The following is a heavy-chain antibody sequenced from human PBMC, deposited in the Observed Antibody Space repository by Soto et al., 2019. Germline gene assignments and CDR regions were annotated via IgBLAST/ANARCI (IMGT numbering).Heavy chain of an antibody. V-gene: IGHV3-33*01. CDR3: TRHSYYYDSSGYYTLMIDY. Sequence: PGGSLRLSCAASGFTFSSYGMHWVRQAPGKGLEWVAVIWYDGSNKYYADSVKGRFTISRDNSKNTLYLQMNSLRAEDTAVYYCTRHSYYYDSSGYYTLMIDYWGQGTLVTVSS. J-gene: IGHJ4*02. CDR1: GFTFSSYG. CDR2: IWYDGSNK. D-gene: IGHD3-22*01.